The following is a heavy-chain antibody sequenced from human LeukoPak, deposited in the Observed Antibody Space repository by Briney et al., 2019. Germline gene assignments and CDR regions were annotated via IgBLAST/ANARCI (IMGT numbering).Heavy chain of an antibody. D-gene: IGHD3-10*01. CDR2: IYYSGST. CDR3: ARGVGVRGYFDY. CDR1: GGSMSSSSYY. V-gene: IGHV4-39*07. J-gene: IGHJ4*02. Sequence: SETLSLTCTVSGGSMSSSSYYWGWIRQPPGKELEWIGSIYYSGSTYYNPSLKSRVTISVDTSKNSFSLKLSSVTAADTAVYYCARGVGVRGYFDYWGQGTLVTVSS.